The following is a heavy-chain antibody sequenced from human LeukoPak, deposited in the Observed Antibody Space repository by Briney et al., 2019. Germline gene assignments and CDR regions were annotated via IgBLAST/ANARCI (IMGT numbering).Heavy chain of an antibody. J-gene: IGHJ4*02. CDR2: GHYSGST. CDR1: GASISDYY. D-gene: IGHD4-17*01. V-gene: IGHV4-59*01. CDR3: AGGRTTVTDLDY. Sequence: SETLSLTCTVSGASISDYYWSWIRQPPGKGLEWIGFGHYSGSTDYNPSLKSRVTISADTSKNQFSLKLNSVTAADTAVYYCAGGRTTVTDLDYWGQGTLVTVSS.